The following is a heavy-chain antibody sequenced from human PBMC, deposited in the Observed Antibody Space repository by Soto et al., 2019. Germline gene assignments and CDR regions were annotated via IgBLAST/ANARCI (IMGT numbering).Heavy chain of an antibody. CDR3: ATVKTATSFWLDP. D-gene: IGHD4-4*01. V-gene: IGHV3-23*01. Sequence: PGGSLRLSCAASGFTFSSYAMSWVRQAPGKGLEWVSTVAVSGGSTYYADSMKGRFTISRDNSKNTLYLQMNSLRAEDTAVYYCATVKTATSFWLDPWGQGALVTVSS. CDR1: GFTFSSYA. J-gene: IGHJ5*02. CDR2: VAVSGGST.